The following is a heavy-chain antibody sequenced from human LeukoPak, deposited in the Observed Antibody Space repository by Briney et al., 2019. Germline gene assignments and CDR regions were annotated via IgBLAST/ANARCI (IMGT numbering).Heavy chain of an antibody. J-gene: IGHJ5*02. D-gene: IGHD1-26*01. Sequence: KPSETLSLTCTVSGGSISSSSYYWGWIRQPPGKGLEWIGSIYYSGSTYYNPSLKSRVTISVDTSKNQFSLKLSSVTAADTAVYYCARDPSPFYSGSYLGFDPWGQGTLVTVSS. CDR2: IYYSGST. V-gene: IGHV4-39*07. CDR1: GGSISSSSYY. CDR3: ARDPSPFYSGSYLGFDP.